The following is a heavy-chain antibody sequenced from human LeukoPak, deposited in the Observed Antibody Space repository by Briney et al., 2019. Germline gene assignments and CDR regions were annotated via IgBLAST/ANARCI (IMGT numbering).Heavy chain of an antibody. J-gene: IGHJ4*02. Sequence: PGVSLRLSCAASGFTFSTYWMSWVRQAPGKGLECVANIKRDGSEKYYVDSVKGRFTIFRDDAKSSLYLQMNSLRAEDTAMYYCARDTRGPNDWGQGTLATVSS. CDR1: GFTFSTYW. CDR3: ARDTRGPND. CDR2: IKRDGSEK. D-gene: IGHD3-10*01. V-gene: IGHV3-7*03.